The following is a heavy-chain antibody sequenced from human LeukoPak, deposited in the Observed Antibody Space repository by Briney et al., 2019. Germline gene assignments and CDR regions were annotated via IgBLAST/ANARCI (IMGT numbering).Heavy chain of an antibody. CDR2: INHSGST. D-gene: IGHD5-18*01. Sequence: KPSETLSLTCAVYGGSFSGYYWSWIRQPPGKGLEWIGEINHSGSTNYNPSLKSRVTISVDTSKNQFSLKLSSVTAADTAVYYCARGRGYSYVGFDYWGQGTLVTVSS. V-gene: IGHV4-34*01. J-gene: IGHJ4*02. CDR1: GGSFSGYY. CDR3: ARGRGYSYVGFDY.